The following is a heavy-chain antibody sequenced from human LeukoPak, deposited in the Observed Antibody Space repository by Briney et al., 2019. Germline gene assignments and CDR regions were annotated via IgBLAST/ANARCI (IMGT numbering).Heavy chain of an antibody. J-gene: IGHJ5*02. Sequence: SETLSLTCAVSGDFTSDYYWSWIRQPPGKGLEWIVYIYNTGTTNYHPSLRSRVIISIDTSKKHFSLTLSSVTAADTGVYYCARGPPGFCSSADCCEGGLDPWGRGTLVAVSS. CDR1: GDFTSDYY. D-gene: IGHD2-15*01. CDR2: IYNTGTT. V-gene: IGHV4-59*01. CDR3: ARGPPGFCSSADCCEGGLDP.